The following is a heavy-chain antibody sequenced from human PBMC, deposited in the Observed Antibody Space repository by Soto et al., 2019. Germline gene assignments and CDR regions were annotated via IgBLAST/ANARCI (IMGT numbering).Heavy chain of an antibody. V-gene: IGHV4-4*02. CDR1: GGSISSTNW. Sequence: QVQLQESGPGLVKPSGTLSLTCAVSGGSISSTNWWCWVRQSPEKGLEWIGEIHNSGSTNYNPSLKSRVTISIDRSNNQFSLMLSSVTAADTAVYYCARGNFDYWGQGTLVTFSS. CDR3: ARGNFDY. J-gene: IGHJ4*02. CDR2: IHNSGST.